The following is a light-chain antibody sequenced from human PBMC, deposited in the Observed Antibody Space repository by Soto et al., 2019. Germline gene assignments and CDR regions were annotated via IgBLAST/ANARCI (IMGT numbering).Light chain of an antibody. Sequence: EIVLTHSLVTLSVSACERATLSWSASQSVSSNLAWYQQKPGQPPRLLMYGVYTRAPGTPARFSGSGSGTVFTLTIGSLEPEDSAVYYCQQRKHWPPITFGQGTRLE. V-gene: IGKV3-11*01. CDR2: GVY. J-gene: IGKJ5*01. CDR3: QQRKHWPPIT. CDR1: QSVSSN.